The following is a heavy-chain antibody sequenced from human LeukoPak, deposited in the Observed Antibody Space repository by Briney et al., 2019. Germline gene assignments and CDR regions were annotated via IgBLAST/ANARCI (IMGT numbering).Heavy chain of an antibody. CDR2: INPSGGGT. CDR3: ARANVVVVAGDFDY. CDR1: GYTFTSYY. Sequence: GASVKVSCKASGYTFTSYYMHWVRQAPGQGLEWMGIINPSGGGTSYAQKFQGRITMTRDTSTSIVYMDLSSLRSEDTAVYYCARANVVVVAGDFDYWGQGTLVTVSS. V-gene: IGHV1-46*01. D-gene: IGHD2-15*01. J-gene: IGHJ4*02.